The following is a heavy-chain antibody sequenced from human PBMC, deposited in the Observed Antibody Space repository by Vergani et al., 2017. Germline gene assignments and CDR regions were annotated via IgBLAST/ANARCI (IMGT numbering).Heavy chain of an antibody. J-gene: IGHJ6*02. Sequence: QVQLVQSGAEVKKPGSSVKVSCKASGGTFSSYAISWVRQAPGQGLEWMGGIIPIFGTANYAQKFQGRVTITADKSTSTAYMELSSLRSEDTAVYYCARVTVTTLRGYYCYCGMDVWGQGTTVTVSS. CDR3: ARVTVTTLRGYYCYCGMDV. V-gene: IGHV1-69*06. CDR2: IIPIFGTA. CDR1: GGTFSSYA. D-gene: IGHD4-17*01.